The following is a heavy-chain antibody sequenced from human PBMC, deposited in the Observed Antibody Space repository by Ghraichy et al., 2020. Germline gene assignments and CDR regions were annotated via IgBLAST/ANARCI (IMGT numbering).Heavy chain of an antibody. D-gene: IGHD3-22*01. CDR1: GFIFSSHG. J-gene: IGHJ4*02. CDR3: AKAGYYDSSCYFDS. CDR2: ISAQNGKT. V-gene: IGHV1-18*01. Sequence: ASVKVSCKTSGFIFSSHGVTWVRQAPGRGLEWMGWISAQNGKTNYAQNLQGRVVMTTDTSTNTAYMELRSLRSDDTAVYYCAKAGYYDSSCYFDSWGQGTLVTVSS.